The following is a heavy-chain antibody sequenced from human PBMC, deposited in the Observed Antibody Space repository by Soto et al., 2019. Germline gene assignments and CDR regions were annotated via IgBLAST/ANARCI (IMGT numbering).Heavy chain of an antibody. CDR2: INPSGGST. D-gene: IGHD2-21*01. V-gene: IGHV1-46*01. Sequence: ASVKVSCKASGYTFTSYYMHWVRQAPGQGLEWMGIINPSGGSTSYAQKFQGRVTMTRDTSTSTVYMELSSLRSEDTAVYYCTTGPRGYSATSNWFDPWGQGTLVTVSS. CDR1: GYTFTSYY. CDR3: TTGPRGYSATSNWFDP. J-gene: IGHJ5*02.